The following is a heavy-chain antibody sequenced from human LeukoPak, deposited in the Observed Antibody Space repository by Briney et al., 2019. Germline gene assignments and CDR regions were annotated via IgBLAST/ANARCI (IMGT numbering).Heavy chain of an antibody. CDR2: INPSGGST. CDR3: ARAAAAGRHAPPVGY. CDR1: GYTFTSYY. J-gene: IGHJ4*02. D-gene: IGHD6-13*01. V-gene: IGHV1-46*01. Sequence: ASVKVSCKASGYTFTSYYMHWVRRAPGQGLEWMGIINPSGGSTSYAQKFQGRVTMTRDTSTSTVYMELTSLRSEDTAVYYCARAAAAGRHAPPVGYWGQGTPVTVSS.